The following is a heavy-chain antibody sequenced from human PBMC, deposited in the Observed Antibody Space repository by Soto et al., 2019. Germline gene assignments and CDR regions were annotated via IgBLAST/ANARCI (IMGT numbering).Heavy chain of an antibody. CDR1: GFTFSSYA. CDR2: ISGSGGST. CDR3: AKEVKDFWSGTGTENYYYMDV. Sequence: GGSLRLSCAASGFTFSSYAMSWVRQAPGKGLEWVSAISGSGGSTYYADSVKGRFTISRDNSKNTLYLQMNSLRAEDTAVYYCAKEVKDFWSGTGTENYYYMDVWGKGTTVTVSS. D-gene: IGHD3-3*01. V-gene: IGHV3-23*01. J-gene: IGHJ6*03.